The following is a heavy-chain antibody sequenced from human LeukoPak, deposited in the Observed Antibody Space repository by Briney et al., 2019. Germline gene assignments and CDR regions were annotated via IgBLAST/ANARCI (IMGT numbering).Heavy chain of an antibody. CDR2: ISSSSSHI. V-gene: IGHV3-21*04. Sequence: PGGSLRLSCAASGFTFSSFSMNWVRQAPGKGLEWVSSISSSSSHIYYANSVKGRFTISRDSSKNTMYLQMNSLRVEDTAMYYCGRDVGPWGQGTLVTVSS. CDR1: GFTFSSFS. J-gene: IGHJ5*02. CDR3: GRDVGP.